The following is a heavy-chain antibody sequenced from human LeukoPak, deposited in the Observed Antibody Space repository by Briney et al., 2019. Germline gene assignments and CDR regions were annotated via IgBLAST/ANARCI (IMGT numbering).Heavy chain of an antibody. J-gene: IGHJ3*02. CDR2: MNPNSGNT. CDR3: ARGDLVGATNDAFDI. Sequence: ASVKVSCKASGYTFTGYYMHWVRQAPGQGLEWMGWMNPNSGNTGYAQKFQGRVTMTRNTSISTAYMELSSLRSEDTAVYYCARGDLVGATNDAFDIWGQGTMVTVSS. CDR1: GYTFTGYY. D-gene: IGHD1-26*01. V-gene: IGHV1-8*02.